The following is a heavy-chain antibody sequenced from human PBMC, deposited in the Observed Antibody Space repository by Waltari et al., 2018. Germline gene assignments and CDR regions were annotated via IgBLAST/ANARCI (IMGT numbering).Heavy chain of an antibody. CDR2: IWYDGSNK. J-gene: IGHJ4*02. CDR1: GFTFSSYG. CDR3: ASAIEGYYDSSGYYPLDY. V-gene: IGHV3-33*01. Sequence: QVQLVESGGGVVQPGRSLRLSCAASGFTFSSYGMHWVRQAPGKGLEWGAVIWYDGSNKYDANSVVGRFSISRDNSKNTLYLQMNSLRADDTAVYYCASAIEGYYDSSGYYPLDYWGQGTLVTVSS. D-gene: IGHD3-22*01.